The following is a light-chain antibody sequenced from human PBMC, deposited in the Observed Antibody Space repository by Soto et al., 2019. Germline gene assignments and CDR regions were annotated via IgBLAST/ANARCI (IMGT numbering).Light chain of an antibody. CDR3: SSYAGSNNYV. V-gene: IGLV2-8*01. Sequence: QSSLTQPASASGSPGQSVTISCTGTSSDVGGYNYVSWYQQHPGKAPKLMIYEVSKRPSGVPDRFSGSKSGNTASLTVSGPQAEDEADYYCSSYAGSNNYVFGTGTKVTVL. J-gene: IGLJ1*01. CDR1: SSDVGGYNY. CDR2: EVS.